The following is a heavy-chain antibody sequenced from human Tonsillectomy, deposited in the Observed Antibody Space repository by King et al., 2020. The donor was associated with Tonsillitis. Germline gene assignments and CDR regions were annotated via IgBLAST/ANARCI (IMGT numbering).Heavy chain of an antibody. CDR2: IYPSDSDA. CDR1: GYRFTTYW. J-gene: IGHJ4*02. D-gene: IGHD3-10*01. CDR3: ARLTYGSGSCPDY. V-gene: IGHV5-51*03. Sequence: QLVQSGAEVKKPGESLKISCKGSGYRFTTYWIAWVRQMAGKSLEWMGTIYPSDSDARYSPSFQGQVTISVDKSISTAYLQWGSLKASDTASYYCARLTYGSGSCPDYWGQGTLVTVSS.